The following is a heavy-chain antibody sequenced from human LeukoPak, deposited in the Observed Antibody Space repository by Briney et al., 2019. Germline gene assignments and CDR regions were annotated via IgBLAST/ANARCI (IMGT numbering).Heavy chain of an antibody. D-gene: IGHD2-15*01. J-gene: IGHJ4*02. Sequence: GGSLRLSCAASGFTFSSYGMHWVRQAPGKGLEWVAVISYDGSNKYYADSVKGRFTISRDNSKNTLYLQMNSLRAEDTAVYYCARDEEYCSGGSCDPPLFDYWGQGTLVTVSS. CDR3: ARDEEYCSGGSCDPPLFDY. CDR1: GFTFSSYG. V-gene: IGHV3-30*19. CDR2: ISYDGSNK.